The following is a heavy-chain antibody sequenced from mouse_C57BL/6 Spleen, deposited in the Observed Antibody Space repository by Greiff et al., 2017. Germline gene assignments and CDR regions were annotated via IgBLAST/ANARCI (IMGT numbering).Heavy chain of an antibody. CDR3: ARQLTGTTWYFDV. D-gene: IGHD4-1*01. J-gene: IGHJ1*03. CDR1: GFNIKDYY. CDR2: FDPEDGET. V-gene: IGHV14-2*01. Sequence: LVESGAELVKPGASVKLSCTASGFNIKDYYMHWVKQRTEQGLEWIGRFDPEDGETKYAPKFQGQATITADPSSNTAYLQLSSLTSEDTAVECCARQLTGTTWYFDVWGTGTTVTVSS.